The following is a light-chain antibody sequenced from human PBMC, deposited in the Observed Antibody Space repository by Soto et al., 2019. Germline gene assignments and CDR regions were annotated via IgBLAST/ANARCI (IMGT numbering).Light chain of an antibody. CDR3: ETCDSNTHTV. J-gene: IGLJ3*02. Sequence: QLVLTQSSSASASLGSSVKLTCTLSSGHSSYIIAWHQQQPGKAPRYLMKLEGSGSYNKGSGVPDRFSGSSSGADRYLTISNLQVEDEADYYCETCDSNTHTVFGGGTQLTVL. CDR1: SGHSSYI. V-gene: IGLV4-60*02. CDR2: LEGSGSY.